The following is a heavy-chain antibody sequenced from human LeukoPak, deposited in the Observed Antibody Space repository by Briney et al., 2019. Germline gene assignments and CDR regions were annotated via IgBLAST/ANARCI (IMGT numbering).Heavy chain of an antibody. J-gene: IGHJ6*02. D-gene: IGHD5-18*01. CDR1: GYTFTSYD. CDR2: MNPNSGNT. V-gene: IGHV1-8*01. CDR3: ARGGVDTAMVDYYYYGMDV. Sequence: ASVKVSCKASGYTFTSYDINWVRQATGQGLYWIESMNPNSGNTGYAQKFQSRVTMTRNTSISTAYMELSSLRSEDTAVYYCARGGVDTAMVDYYYYGMDVWGQGTTVTVSS.